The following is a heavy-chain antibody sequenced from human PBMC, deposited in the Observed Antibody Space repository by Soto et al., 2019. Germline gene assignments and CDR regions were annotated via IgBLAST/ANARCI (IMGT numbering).Heavy chain of an antibody. V-gene: IGHV1-69*08. J-gene: IGHJ3*02. CDR1: GGTFSSYT. Sequence: QVQLVQSGAEVKKPGSSVKVSCKASGGTFSSYTISWVRQAPGQGLEWMGRIIPILGIANYAQKFQGRVTINADNSTSTAYMELSSLRSEDTAVYYCARDRGMTTVTPDAFDIWGQGTMVTVSS. CDR3: ARDRGMTTVTPDAFDI. CDR2: IIPILGIA. D-gene: IGHD4-17*01.